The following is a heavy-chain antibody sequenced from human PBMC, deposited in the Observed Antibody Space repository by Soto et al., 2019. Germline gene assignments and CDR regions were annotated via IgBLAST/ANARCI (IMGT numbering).Heavy chain of an antibody. Sequence: EVQLLESGGGLVQPGGSLRLSCAASGFTFSSYAMSWVRQAPGKGLEWVSAISGSGGSTYYADSVTGRFTISRDNSKNTLYLQMNSLRAEDTAVYYCAKGGAYYDFWSGYYGDYWGQGTLVTVSS. CDR3: AKGGAYYDFWSGYYGDY. CDR2: ISGSGGST. V-gene: IGHV3-23*01. D-gene: IGHD3-3*01. J-gene: IGHJ4*02. CDR1: GFTFSSYA.